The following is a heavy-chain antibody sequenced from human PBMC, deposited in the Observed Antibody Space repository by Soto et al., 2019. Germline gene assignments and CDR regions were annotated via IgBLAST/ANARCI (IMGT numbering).Heavy chain of an antibody. V-gene: IGHV3-23*01. CDR1: GFTFVSYA. CDR3: AKARALPAAVRPFDH. Sequence: EVQLLQSGGGSVQPGGSLRLSCGASGFTFVSYAMTWVRQAPGKGLEWVSSISGSGGSTYYADSVKGRFTISRDNSKNTLHLQLNSLRAEDTAVYYCAKARALPAAVRPFDHWGQGTLVTVSS. J-gene: IGHJ4*02. CDR2: ISGSGGST. D-gene: IGHD6-13*01.